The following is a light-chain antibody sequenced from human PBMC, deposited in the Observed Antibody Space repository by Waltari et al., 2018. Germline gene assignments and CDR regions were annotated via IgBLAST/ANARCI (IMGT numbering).Light chain of an antibody. CDR2: GNN. CDR3: QSYDSSLRV. CDR1: SYNIGAGYD. V-gene: IGLV1-40*01. Sequence: QSVLTQPPSVSGAPGQRVTISCTGSSYNIGAGYDVHWYQQLPGTAPKLLIVGNNNRPPGFPDRFSGSKSGTSASLAITGLQAEDEADYYCQSYDSSLRVFGTGTKITVL. J-gene: IGLJ1*01.